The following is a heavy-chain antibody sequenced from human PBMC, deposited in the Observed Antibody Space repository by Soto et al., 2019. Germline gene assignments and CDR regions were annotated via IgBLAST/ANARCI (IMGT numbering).Heavy chain of an antibody. V-gene: IGHV3-21*01. J-gene: IGHJ6*02. CDR1: VFTFGSYS. CDR3: ARGSGSKGMDV. D-gene: IGHD4-4*01. Sequence: LRLSCAASVFTFGSYSMDWVRQAPGKGLEWVSFISSSSTYIHYADSVKGRFTISRDDAKYSLYLQMNSLRADYTGVYYCARGSGSKGMDVWDQGTTVTVSS. CDR2: ISSSSTYI.